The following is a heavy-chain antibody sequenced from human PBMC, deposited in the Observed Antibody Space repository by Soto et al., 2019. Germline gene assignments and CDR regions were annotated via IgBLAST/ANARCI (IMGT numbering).Heavy chain of an antibody. Sequence: QVQLVQSGAEVKKPGSSVKVSCKASGGTFGSYAISWVRQAPGQGLEWMGGIIPIAGTANYAQKVQGRFTTAAHESTTSAYVELSSLRSEDMAVYYCARSKGSSTSLEIYYYYYYGMDVWGQGTTVTVSS. V-gene: IGHV1-69*01. J-gene: IGHJ6*02. CDR1: GGTFGSYA. D-gene: IGHD2-2*01. CDR3: ARSKGSSTSLEIYYYYYYGMDV. CDR2: IIPIAGTA.